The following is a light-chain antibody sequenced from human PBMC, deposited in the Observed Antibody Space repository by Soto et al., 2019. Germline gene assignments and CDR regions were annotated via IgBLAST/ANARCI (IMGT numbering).Light chain of an antibody. CDR1: QSVSSRF. V-gene: IGKV3-20*01. Sequence: EIVLTQSPGTLSLSPGERATLSCRASQSVSSRFLAWYQQKPGQAPRVLIYGASSRATGIPDRFSGSGSETDFTLIISRLEPEDFAMYYCQQYDSSRTFGQGTKVEMK. CDR2: GAS. CDR3: QQYDSSRT. J-gene: IGKJ1*01.